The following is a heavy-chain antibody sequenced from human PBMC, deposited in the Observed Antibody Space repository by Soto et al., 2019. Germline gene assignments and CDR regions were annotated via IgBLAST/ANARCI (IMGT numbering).Heavy chain of an antibody. Sequence: PSETLSLTCTVSGGSISSGGYYWSWIRQHPGKGLEWIGYIYYSGSTNYNPSLKSRVTISVDTSKNQFSLKLSSVTAADTAVYYCARDSTTGAYYGMDVWGQGTTVTVSS. CDR3: ARDSTTGAYYGMDV. J-gene: IGHJ6*02. V-gene: IGHV4-61*08. CDR2: IYYSGST. CDR1: GGSISSGGYY. D-gene: IGHD5-12*01.